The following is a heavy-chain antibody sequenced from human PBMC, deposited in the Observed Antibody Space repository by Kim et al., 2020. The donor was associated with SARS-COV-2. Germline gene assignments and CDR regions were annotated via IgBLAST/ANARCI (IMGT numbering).Heavy chain of an antibody. CDR3: ARGGELVLYYYYYGMDV. Sequence: QGRVTMTRDTSTSTVYMELSSLRSEDTAVYYCARGGELVLYYYYYGMDVWGQGTTVTVSS. V-gene: IGHV1-46*01. J-gene: IGHJ6*02. D-gene: IGHD6-6*01.